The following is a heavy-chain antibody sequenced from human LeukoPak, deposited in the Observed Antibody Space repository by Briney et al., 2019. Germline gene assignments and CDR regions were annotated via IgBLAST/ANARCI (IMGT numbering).Heavy chain of an antibody. Sequence: GESLKISCKGSGYSFPSYWITWVRQMPGKGLEWMGSIDPSDSYTNYSPSFQGHVTISADKSISTAYLQWSSLVASDTAMYYCARTYYDILTGYSLSDYWGQGTLVTVSS. CDR2: IDPSDSYT. V-gene: IGHV5-10-1*01. CDR1: GYSFPSYW. J-gene: IGHJ4*02. D-gene: IGHD3-9*01. CDR3: ARTYYDILTGYSLSDY.